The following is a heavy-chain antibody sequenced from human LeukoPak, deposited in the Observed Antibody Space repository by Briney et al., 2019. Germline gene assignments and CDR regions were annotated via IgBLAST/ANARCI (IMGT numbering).Heavy chain of an antibody. Sequence: GGSLRLSCAASGFTFSSYAMSWVRQAPGKGLEWVSAISGSGGSTYYADSVKGRFTISRDNSKNTLYLQMNSLRAEDTAVYYCAKWGKRYDILTGLPRGGYFDYWGQGTLVTVSS. V-gene: IGHV3-23*01. CDR1: GFTFSSYA. CDR2: ISGSGGST. D-gene: IGHD3-9*01. J-gene: IGHJ4*02. CDR3: AKWGKRYDILTGLPRGGYFDY.